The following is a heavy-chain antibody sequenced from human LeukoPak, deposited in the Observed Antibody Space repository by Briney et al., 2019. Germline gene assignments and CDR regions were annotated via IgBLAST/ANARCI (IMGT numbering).Heavy chain of an antibody. CDR3: ITGPNWGVRT. Sequence: PGGSLRLSCAASGFTFSSYAMSWVRQAPGKGLEWVGRIKSKTDGGTTDYAAPVKGRFTISRDDSKNTLYLQMNSLKTEDTAVYYCITGPNWGVRTGGQGTLVTVSS. J-gene: IGHJ4*02. CDR1: GFTFSSYA. V-gene: IGHV3-15*01. CDR2: IKSKTDGGTT. D-gene: IGHD7-27*01.